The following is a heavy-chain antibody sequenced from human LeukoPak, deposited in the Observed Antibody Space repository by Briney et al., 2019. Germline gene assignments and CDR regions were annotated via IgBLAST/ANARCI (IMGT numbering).Heavy chain of an antibody. V-gene: IGHV1-46*01. CDR2: INPSGGST. D-gene: IGHD1-20*01. CDR1: GYTFTSYY. J-gene: IGHJ5*02. CDR3: ARAPSYNWLNGGNWFDP. Sequence: VASVKVSCKASGYTFTSYYMHWVRQTPGQGLEWMGIINPSGGSTSYAQKFQGRVTMTRDMSTSTVYMELSSLRSEDTAVYYCARAPSYNWLNGGNWFDPWGQGTLVTLSS.